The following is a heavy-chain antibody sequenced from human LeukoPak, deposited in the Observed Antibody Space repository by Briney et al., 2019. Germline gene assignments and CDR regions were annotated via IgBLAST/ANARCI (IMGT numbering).Heavy chain of an antibody. D-gene: IGHD2-2*01. CDR3: VRGIYCSSTSCQVSGYMDV. Sequence: SETLSLTCAVYGGSLSGYDWSWIRQPAGKGLEWIGRIYASGSTNYNPSLKSRVTISVDTSKNQFSLKLSSVTAADTAVYYCVRGIYCSSTSCQVSGYMDVWGKGTTVTVSS. J-gene: IGHJ6*03. V-gene: IGHV4-59*10. CDR1: GGSLSGYD. CDR2: IYASGST.